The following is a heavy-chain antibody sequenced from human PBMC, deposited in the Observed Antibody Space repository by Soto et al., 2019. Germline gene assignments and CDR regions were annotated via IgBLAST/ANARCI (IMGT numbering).Heavy chain of an antibody. J-gene: IGHJ4*02. Sequence: LRLSCAASGFTFSSYSMNWVRQAPGKGLEWVSSISSSSSYIYYADSVKGRFTISRDNAKNSLYLQMNSLRAEDTAVYYCARDPSRIAAAGGYWGQGTLVTVSS. CDR3: ARDPSRIAAAGGY. CDR1: GFTFSSYS. D-gene: IGHD6-13*01. V-gene: IGHV3-21*01. CDR2: ISSSSSYI.